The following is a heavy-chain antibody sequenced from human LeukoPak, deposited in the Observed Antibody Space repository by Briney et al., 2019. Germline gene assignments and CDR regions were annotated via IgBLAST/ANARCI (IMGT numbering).Heavy chain of an antibody. Sequence: GGSLRLSCAASGFTFSSYGMHWVRQAPGKGLEWVAVISYDGSNKYYADSVKGRFTISRDNSKNTLYLQMNSLRAEDTAVYYCANAGYSSSWYLTISYDYWGQGTLVTVSS. J-gene: IGHJ4*02. D-gene: IGHD6-13*01. CDR3: ANAGYSSSWYLTISYDY. CDR2: ISYDGSNK. CDR1: GFTFSSYG. V-gene: IGHV3-30*18.